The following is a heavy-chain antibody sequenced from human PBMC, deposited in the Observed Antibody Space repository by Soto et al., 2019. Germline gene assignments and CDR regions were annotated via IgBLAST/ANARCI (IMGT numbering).Heavy chain of an antibody. CDR3: ARDRSIAAAGFPFDY. CDR1: GFTFSSYA. J-gene: IGHJ4*02. CDR2: ISYDGSNK. V-gene: IGHV3-30-3*01. Sequence: QVQLVESGGGVVQPGRSLRLSCAASGFTFSSYAMHWVRQAPGKGLEWVAVISYDGSNKYYADSVKGRFTISRDNSKNTLYLPMNSLRAEDTAVYYCARDRSIAAAGFPFDYWGQGTLVTVSS. D-gene: IGHD6-13*01.